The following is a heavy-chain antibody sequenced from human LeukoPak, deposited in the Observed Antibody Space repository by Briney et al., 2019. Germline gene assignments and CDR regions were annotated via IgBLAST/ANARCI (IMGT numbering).Heavy chain of an antibody. CDR1: GGTFSNHA. CDR2: INPNSGGT. J-gene: IGHJ4*02. CDR3: AREWELLH. V-gene: IGHV1-2*06. Sequence: ASVKVSCKASGGTFSNHAISWVRQAPGQGLEWMGRINPNSGGTNYAQKFQGRVTMTRDTSISTAYMELSRLRSDDTAVYYCAREWELLHWGQGTLVTVSS. D-gene: IGHD1-26*01.